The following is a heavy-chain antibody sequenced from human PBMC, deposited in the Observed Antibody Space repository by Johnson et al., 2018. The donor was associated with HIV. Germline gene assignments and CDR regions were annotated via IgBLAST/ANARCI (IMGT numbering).Heavy chain of an antibody. V-gene: IGHV3-53*01. J-gene: IGHJ3*02. CDR1: GFTVSSNY. D-gene: IGHD5-18*01. Sequence: VQLVESGGGLIQPGGSLRLSCAASGFTVSSNYMSWVRQAPGKGLEWVSVIYSGGSTYYADSVKGRFTISRDNSKNTLYLQMSSLRAEDTAMYYCARDRGGSSYSWVAFDIWGQGTMVTVSS. CDR2: IYSGGST. CDR3: ARDRGGSSYSWVAFDI.